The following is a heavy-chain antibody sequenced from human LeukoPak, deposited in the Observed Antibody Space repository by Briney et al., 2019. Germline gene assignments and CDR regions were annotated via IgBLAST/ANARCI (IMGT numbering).Heavy chain of an antibody. V-gene: IGHV3-53*01. CDR3: AGAQGISARW. CDR2: IYSDGST. Sequence: PGGSLRLSCAASGLTVSSNYMNWVRQAPGKGLEWVSVIYSDGSTYYADSVKGRFTISRDNSKNTLCLQMNSLRAEDTAVYYCAGAQGISARWWGQGTLVTVSS. CDR1: GLTVSSNY. D-gene: IGHD6-6*01. J-gene: IGHJ4*02.